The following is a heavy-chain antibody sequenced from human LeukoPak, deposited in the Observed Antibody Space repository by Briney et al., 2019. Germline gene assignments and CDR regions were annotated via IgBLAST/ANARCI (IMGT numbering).Heavy chain of an antibody. Sequence: SETLSLTCAVYGGSFSGYYWSWIRQPPGKGLEWIGQINHSGSTNYNPSLKSRVTISVDTSKNQFSLKLSSVTAADTAVYYCASWDGHNSRAFDIWGQGTMVTVSS. J-gene: IGHJ3*02. CDR2: INHSGST. CDR1: GGSFSGYY. CDR3: ASWDGHNSRAFDI. V-gene: IGHV4-34*01. D-gene: IGHD5-24*01.